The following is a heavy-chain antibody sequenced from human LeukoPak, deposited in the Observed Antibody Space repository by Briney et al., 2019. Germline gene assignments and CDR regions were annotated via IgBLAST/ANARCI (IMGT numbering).Heavy chain of an antibody. Sequence: SVKVSCKASGGTFSSYTISWVRQAPGQGLEWMRRIIPILGIANYAQKFQGRVTITADKSTSTAYMELSSLRSEDTAVYYCARDGGASGYSYGYTPLDYWGQGTLVTVSS. CDR1: GGTFSSYT. V-gene: IGHV1-69*04. D-gene: IGHD5-18*01. J-gene: IGHJ4*02. CDR2: IIPILGIA. CDR3: ARDGGASGYSYGYTPLDY.